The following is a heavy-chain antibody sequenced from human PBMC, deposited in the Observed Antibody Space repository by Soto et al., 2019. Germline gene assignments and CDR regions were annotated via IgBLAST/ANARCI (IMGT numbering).Heavy chain of an antibody. CDR2: ISYSGST. J-gene: IGHJ4*02. V-gene: IGHV4-61*01. CDR1: GASVSSGNYY. Sequence: QVQLQESGPGLVKPSETLSLTCTVSGASVSSGNYYWSWIRQPPGKGLECIGYISYSGSTNYNPSLKSRVTISIDTSKNQFSLKLSSVTAADTAVYYCARGSVSYYAYWGQGTLVTVSS. D-gene: IGHD1-26*01. CDR3: ARGSVSYYAY.